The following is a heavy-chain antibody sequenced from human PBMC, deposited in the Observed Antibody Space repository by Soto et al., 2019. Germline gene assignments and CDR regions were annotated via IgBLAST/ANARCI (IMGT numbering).Heavy chain of an antibody. CDR1: GFPFSSYG. V-gene: IGHV3-33*01. Sequence: GGSLRLSCAASGFPFSSYGMHWVRQAPGKGLDWVAVIWYDGSNKDYADSVKGRFTISRGNSKNTLYLQMNSLRADDTAVYYCASSINWSQGTLVTVSS. CDR2: IWYDGSNK. J-gene: IGHJ4*02. CDR3: ASSIN.